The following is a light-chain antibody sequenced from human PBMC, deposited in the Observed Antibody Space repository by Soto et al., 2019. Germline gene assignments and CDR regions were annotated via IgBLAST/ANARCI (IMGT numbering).Light chain of an antibody. CDR2: GAS. V-gene: IGKV3-15*01. J-gene: IGKJ1*01. CDR1: QSLSSN. CDR3: QQYNNWPRT. Sequence: TQSPSTLCMSPGGMRTLACMASQSLSSNLAWYQQKPGQAPRLLIYGASTRATGIPARFSGSGSGTEFTLTISSLQSEDFAVYYCQQYNNWPRTFGQGTKVDIK.